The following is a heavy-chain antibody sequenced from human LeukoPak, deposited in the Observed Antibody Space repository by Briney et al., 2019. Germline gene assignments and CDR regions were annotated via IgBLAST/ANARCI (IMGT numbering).Heavy chain of an antibody. J-gene: IGHJ5*02. CDR2: MHYTGSN. CDR3: ARGGYYGSGNDFRFDP. D-gene: IGHD3-10*01. CDR1: GGSISTYY. V-gene: IGHV4-59*01. Sequence: SETLSLTCTVSGGSISTYYWSWIRQSPGKGLECIGYMHYTGSNNYNPSLKSRVTISVETSKKQFSLRWKSVTAADTAVYYCARGGYYGSGNDFRFDPWGQGTLVTVSS.